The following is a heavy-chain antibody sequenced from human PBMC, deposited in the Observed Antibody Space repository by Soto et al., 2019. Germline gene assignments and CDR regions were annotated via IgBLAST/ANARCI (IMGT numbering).Heavy chain of an antibody. CDR1: GFTFSNAW. V-gene: IGHV3-23*01. Sequence: PGGSLRPSCAASGFTFSNAWMSWVRQAPGNGREWVSAISGSGGSTYYADSVKGRFTISRDNSTNTLYLQMHSLRAEDTAVYYCAKQQVRFLEWLPRSPGPSDYWGQGTLVTVSS. J-gene: IGHJ4*02. CDR2: ISGSGGST. D-gene: IGHD3-3*01. CDR3: AKQQVRFLEWLPRSPGPSDY.